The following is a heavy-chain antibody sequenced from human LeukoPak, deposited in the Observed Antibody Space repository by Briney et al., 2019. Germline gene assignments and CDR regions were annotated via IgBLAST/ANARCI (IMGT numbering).Heavy chain of an antibody. V-gene: IGHV7-4-1*02. Sequence: ASVRVSCKASGYTFTIYAMNWVRQAPGQGREWMGWINTNTGNPTYAQGFTGRFVFSLDTSVSTAYLQISSLKAEDTAVYYCARGPNKAALYYSDFWGQGTLVTVSS. CDR1: GYTFTIYA. D-gene: IGHD6-6*01. CDR3: ARGPNKAALYYSDF. CDR2: INTNTGNP. J-gene: IGHJ4*02.